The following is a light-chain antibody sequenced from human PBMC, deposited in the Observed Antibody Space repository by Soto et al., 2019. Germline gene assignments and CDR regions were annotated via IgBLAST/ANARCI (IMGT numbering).Light chain of an antibody. CDR1: QSINSDY. Sequence: EIVLRQSPGTLSLSPGEGATLTCTTSQSINSDYLAWYQQKPGQAPRLLIYYIPTRATGIPARFSGSGSGTEFTLTINSLQSEDSAVYYCQQHNQWPITFGQGTRLEIK. J-gene: IGKJ5*01. CDR3: QQHNQWPIT. CDR2: YIP. V-gene: IGKV3D-15*01.